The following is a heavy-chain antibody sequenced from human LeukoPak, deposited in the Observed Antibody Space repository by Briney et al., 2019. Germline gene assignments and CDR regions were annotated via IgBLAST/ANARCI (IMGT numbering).Heavy chain of an antibody. CDR2: INHSGST. CDR3: AREMEDKSFSFGELRKNYYYYMDV. CDR1: GGSFSGYY. V-gene: IGHV4-34*01. D-gene: IGHD3-10*01. Sequence: SETLSLTCAVYGGSFSGYYWSWIRQPPGKGLEWIGEINHSGSTNYNPSLKSRVTISVDTSKNQFSLKLSSVTAADTAVYYCAREMEDKSFSFGELRKNYYYYMDVWGKGTTVTVSS. J-gene: IGHJ6*03.